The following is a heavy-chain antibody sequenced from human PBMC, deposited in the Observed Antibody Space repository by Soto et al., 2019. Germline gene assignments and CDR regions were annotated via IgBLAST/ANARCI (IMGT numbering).Heavy chain of an antibody. CDR2: IRGSGGSK. J-gene: IGHJ4*02. CDR3: AKELNWNYVLEIDY. D-gene: IGHD1-7*01. Sequence: PGGSLRLSCAASGFTFSSYAMSWVRQAPGKGLEWVSAIRGSGGSKYYADSVKGRFTISRDNSKNTLYLQMNSVRAEDTAVYYCAKELNWNYVLEIDYWGQGTLVTVSS. V-gene: IGHV3-23*01. CDR1: GFTFSSYA.